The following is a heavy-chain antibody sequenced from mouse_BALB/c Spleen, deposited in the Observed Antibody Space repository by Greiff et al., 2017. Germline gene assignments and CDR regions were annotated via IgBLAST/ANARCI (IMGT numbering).Heavy chain of an antibody. Sequence: EVMLVESGGGLVKPGGSLKLSCAASGFTFSSYTMSWVRQTPEKRLEWVATISSGGSYTYYPDSVKGRFTISRDNAKNTLYLQMSSLKSEDTAMYYCTREGTYYGSSMDYWGQGTSVTVSS. CDR3: TREGTYYGSSMDY. CDR1: GFTFSSYT. V-gene: IGHV5-6-4*01. CDR2: ISSGGSYT. D-gene: IGHD1-2*01. J-gene: IGHJ4*01.